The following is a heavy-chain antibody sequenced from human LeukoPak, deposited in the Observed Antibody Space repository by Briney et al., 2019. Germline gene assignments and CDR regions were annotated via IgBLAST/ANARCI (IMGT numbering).Heavy chain of an antibody. D-gene: IGHD2-2*01. J-gene: IGHJ6*02. CDR3: ARTRLAHYGMDV. CDR1: GGSISSGGYY. Sequence: SQTLSLTCTVSGGSISSGGYYWSWIRQHPGKGLEWLGYIYYSGSTYYNPSLKSRDTISVDTSKNQFSLKLSAVTAADTAVYYCARTRLAHYGMDVWGQGTTVTVSS. V-gene: IGHV4-31*03. CDR2: IYYSGST.